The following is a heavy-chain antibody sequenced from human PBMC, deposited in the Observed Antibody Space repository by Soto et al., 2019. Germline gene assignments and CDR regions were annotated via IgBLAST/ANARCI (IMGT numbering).Heavy chain of an antibody. CDR3: VHLTGTIIRSRYYFDY. D-gene: IGHD1-20*01. CDR1: GFSLSNARMG. V-gene: IGHV2-26*01. J-gene: IGHJ4*02. Sequence: PTLVNPTETLTLTCTVSGFSLSNARMGVSWIRQPPGKALEWLAHIFSNDEKSYSPSLKSRLTITKDTSKNQVVLTMTNMDPVDTATYYCVHLTGTIIRSRYYFDYWGQGTLVTVSS. CDR2: IFSNDEK.